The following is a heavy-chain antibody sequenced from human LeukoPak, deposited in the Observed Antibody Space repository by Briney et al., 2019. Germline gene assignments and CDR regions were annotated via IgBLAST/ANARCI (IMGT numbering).Heavy chain of an antibody. D-gene: IGHD3-22*01. CDR2: INPNSGGT. J-gene: IGHJ3*02. CDR3: ARDHGGNYYDSSGYYFDAFDI. CDR1: GYTFTGYY. Sequence: ASVKVSCKASGYTFTGYYMHWVRQAPGQGLEWMGWINPNSGGTNYAQKFQGRVTMTRDTSISTAYMELSRLRSDDTAVYYCARDHGGNYYDSSGYYFDAFDIWGQGTMVTVSS. V-gene: IGHV1-2*02.